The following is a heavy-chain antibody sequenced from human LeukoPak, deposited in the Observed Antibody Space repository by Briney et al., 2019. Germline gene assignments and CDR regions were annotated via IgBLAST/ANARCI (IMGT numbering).Heavy chain of an antibody. Sequence: SLRLSCAASGFTFDDYGMHWVRQPPGKGLEWVSGISWNSGNIGYADSVKGRFTISRDNAKNSLYLQMDSLRAEDTAFYYCAKVDGYNSGWYDYWGQGTLVTVSS. CDR3: AKVDGYNSGWYDY. D-gene: IGHD6-19*01. V-gene: IGHV3-9*01. J-gene: IGHJ4*02. CDR1: GFTFDDYG. CDR2: ISWNSGNI.